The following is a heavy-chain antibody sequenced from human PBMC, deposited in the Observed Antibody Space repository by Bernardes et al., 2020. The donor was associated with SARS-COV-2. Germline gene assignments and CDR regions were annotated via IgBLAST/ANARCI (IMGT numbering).Heavy chain of an antibody. CDR2: LNTDGENT. V-gene: IGHV3-23*01. CDR3: ANDAGVDVFFDY. D-gene: IGHD7-27*01. Sequence: GGSLRLSCVASGFAFSDFGMAWVRQAPGKGLEWVSTLNTDGENTPYADSVKGRFTISRDNSQNMLYLQMNSLRAEDTAVYYCANDAGVDVFFDYWGQGTLVAVS. J-gene: IGHJ4*02. CDR1: GFAFSDFG.